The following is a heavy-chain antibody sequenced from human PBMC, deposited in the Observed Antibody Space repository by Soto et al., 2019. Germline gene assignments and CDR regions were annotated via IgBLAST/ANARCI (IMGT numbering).Heavy chain of an antibody. CDR3: GKDWGGGDCYHCGVVDS. J-gene: IGHJ4*02. Sequence: VHLVESGGGVVQPGRSLRLSCAASGLRFSNYGMHWVRQAPGKGLEWVAVVSHDGSNKYYEDSVKGRFTISRDNSRNTLYLRMNSPRAEDTAVYYCGKDWGGGDCYHCGVVDSWGQGTLVTVSS. D-gene: IGHD2-21*02. CDR1: GLRFSNYG. V-gene: IGHV3-30*18. CDR2: VSHDGSNK.